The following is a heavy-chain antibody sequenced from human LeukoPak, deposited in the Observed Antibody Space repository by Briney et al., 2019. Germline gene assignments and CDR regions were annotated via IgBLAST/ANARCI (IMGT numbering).Heavy chain of an antibody. Sequence: PGGSLRLSCAASGFTFYAYAMNWVRQAPGKGLEWVSSISATGSYIYYADSVKGRFTISRDNAKNSLYLQMNSLRAEDTAGYYXXXGSPPITXXGVVNYMDVWGKGTTVTVSS. CDR2: ISATGSYI. V-gene: IGHV3-21*01. CDR3: XXGSPPITXXGVVNYMDV. J-gene: IGHJ6*03. D-gene: IGHD3-3*01. CDR1: GFTFYAYA.